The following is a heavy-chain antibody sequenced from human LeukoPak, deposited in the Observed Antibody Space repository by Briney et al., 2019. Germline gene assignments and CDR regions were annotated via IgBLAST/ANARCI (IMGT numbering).Heavy chain of an antibody. CDR2: ISSSGSML. D-gene: IGHD2-2*02. V-gene: IGHV3-11*04. J-gene: IGHJ5*02. Sequence: GGSLRLSCAASGFTFSDAWMGWVRQAPGKGLEWVSYISSSGSMLHYADSVEGRFTISRDNAKNSLYLQMSSLRVEDTAVYYCARGNCSSTSCYTGWFDPWGQGTLVTVSS. CDR3: ARGNCSSTSCYTGWFDP. CDR1: GFTFSDAW.